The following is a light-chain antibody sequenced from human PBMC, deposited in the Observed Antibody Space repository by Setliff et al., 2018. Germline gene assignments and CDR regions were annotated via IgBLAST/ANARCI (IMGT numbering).Light chain of an antibody. V-gene: IGLV1-51*01. Sequence: QSVLTQPPSVSAAPGQKVTIPCSGSSSNIGNYYVSWYRKLPGTAPKLLIYANDRRPSGIPDRISGSKSGTSATLDITGLQTGDEADYFCGAWDRTLNVFVFGTGTKVTVL. CDR2: AND. CDR3: GAWDRTLNVFV. CDR1: SSNIGNYY. J-gene: IGLJ1*01.